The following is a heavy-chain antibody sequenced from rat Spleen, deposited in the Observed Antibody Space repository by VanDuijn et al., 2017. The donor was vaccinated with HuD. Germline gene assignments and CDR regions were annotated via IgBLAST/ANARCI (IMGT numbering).Heavy chain of an antibody. CDR2: VSPTGGST. J-gene: IGHJ3*01. CDR3: TAHGNRISRFAY. Sequence: EVQLMESGGGLVQPGESLKLSCAASGFTFRNYGMHWIRQAPTKGLEWVASVSPTGGSTYYRDSVKGRFTFSRDNAKSTLYLQMDSLRSEDTATYYCTAHGNRISRFAYWGQGTLVTVSS. D-gene: IGHD2-7*01. CDR1: GFTFRNYG. V-gene: IGHV5-19*01.